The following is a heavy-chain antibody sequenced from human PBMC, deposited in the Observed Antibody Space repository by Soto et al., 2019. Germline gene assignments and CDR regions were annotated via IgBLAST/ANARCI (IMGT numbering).Heavy chain of an antibody. CDR1: GYIFSDSG. V-gene: IGHV1-18*04. J-gene: IGHJ4*02. D-gene: IGHD4-17*01. Sequence: QVQVMQSGAKVKKPGDSVKVSCKTSGYIFSDSGINWVRQAPGQGLEWMGWISGYSGNANLAQKFQGRVTMTTDKSTRTAYMELRRLRSDDTAVSYCAKRTSGTTWGESDYWGQGTLVTVSS. CDR3: AKRTSGTTWGESDY. CDR2: ISGYSGNA.